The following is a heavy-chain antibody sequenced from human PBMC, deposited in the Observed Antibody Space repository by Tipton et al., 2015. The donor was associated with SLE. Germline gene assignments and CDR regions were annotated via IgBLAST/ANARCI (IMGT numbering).Heavy chain of an antibody. J-gene: IGHJ4*02. CDR2: ISYDGSNK. Sequence: SLRLSCAASGFTFSSYGMHWVRQAPGKGLEWVAVISYDGSNKYYADSVKGRFTISRDNSKNTLYLQMNSLRAEDTAVYYCAKDPLGWGSDYFDYWGQGTLVTVSS. V-gene: IGHV3-30*18. CDR1: GFTFSSYG. CDR3: AKDPLGWGSDYFDY. D-gene: IGHD7-27*01.